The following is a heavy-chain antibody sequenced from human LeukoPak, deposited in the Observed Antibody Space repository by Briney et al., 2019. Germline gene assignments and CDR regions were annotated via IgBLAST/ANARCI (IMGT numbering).Heavy chain of an antibody. J-gene: IGHJ4*02. CDR2: IKQDGSEK. CDR3: ARGVDYYENSGTIDY. CDR1: GFTFSNYW. Sequence: GGSLRVSCAASGFTFSNYWMSWVRQAPGKGLEWVANIKQDGSEKCYVDSVKGRFTISRDNSKNTLYLQMNSLRAEDTAVYYCARGVDYYENSGTIDYWGQGTLVTVSS. D-gene: IGHD3-22*01. V-gene: IGHV3-7*01.